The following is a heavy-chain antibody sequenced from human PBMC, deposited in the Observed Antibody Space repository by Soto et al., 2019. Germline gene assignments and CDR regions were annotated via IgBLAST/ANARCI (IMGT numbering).Heavy chain of an antibody. J-gene: IGHJ4*02. V-gene: IGHV4-34*01. CDR3: ARSGRGAVTKGMLSY. CDR2: INYSGST. CDR1: DRSFTTYY. D-gene: IGHD4-17*01. Sequence: SETLSLTCAVYDRSFTTYYWSWIRQPPGAGLEWLGEINYSGSTNYNPSLKSRVTISVDTSRNQFSLRLSSGSAADTAVYYCARSGRGAVTKGMLSYWGQGALVTVSS.